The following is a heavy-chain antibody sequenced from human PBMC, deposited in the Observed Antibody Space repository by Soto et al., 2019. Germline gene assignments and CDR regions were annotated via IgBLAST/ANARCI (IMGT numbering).Heavy chain of an antibody. CDR1: GFTFSNSW. Sequence: GGSLRLSCAASGFTFSNSWMNWVRQAPGKGLEWVANIKQDGSEKYYVDSVKGRFTISRDNAKNSLYLQMNSLRAEDTSVYYYARGGDGVYFAMDVWGQRISDTGSS. D-gene: IGHD2-21*02. CDR3: ARGGDGVYFAMDV. V-gene: IGHV3-7*05. CDR2: IKQDGSEK. J-gene: IGHJ6*02.